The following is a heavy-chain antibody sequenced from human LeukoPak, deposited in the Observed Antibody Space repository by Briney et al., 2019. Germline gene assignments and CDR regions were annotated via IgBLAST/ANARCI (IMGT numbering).Heavy chain of an antibody. CDR2: IIPIFGTA. Sequence: GASVKVSCKASGYTFTGYYMHWVRQAPGQGLEWMGGIIPIFGTANYAQKFQGRVTITADKSTSTAYMELSSLRSEDTAVYYCARLIQLRYYYYMDVWGKGTTVTVSS. CDR3: ARLIQLRYYYYMDV. V-gene: IGHV1-69*06. D-gene: IGHD5-18*01. CDR1: GYTFTGYY. J-gene: IGHJ6*03.